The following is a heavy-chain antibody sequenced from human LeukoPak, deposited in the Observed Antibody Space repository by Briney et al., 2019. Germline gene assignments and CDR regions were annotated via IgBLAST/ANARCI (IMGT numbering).Heavy chain of an antibody. J-gene: IGHJ5*02. D-gene: IGHD3-22*01. CDR1: GYTLTSYG. CDR3: ARVDYYYDSSGSGSTFDP. CDR2: IIPIFGTA. Sequence: ASVKVSCKASGYTLTSYGISWVRQAPGRELEWMGGIIPIFGTANYAQKFQGRVTITADESTSTAYMELSSLRSEDTAVYYCARVDYYYDSSGSGSTFDPWGQGTLVTVSS. V-gene: IGHV1-69*13.